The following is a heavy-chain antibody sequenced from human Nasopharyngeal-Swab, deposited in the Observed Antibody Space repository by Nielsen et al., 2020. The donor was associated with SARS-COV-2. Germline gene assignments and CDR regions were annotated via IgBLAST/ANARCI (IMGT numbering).Heavy chain of an antibody. J-gene: IGHJ4*02. CDR1: GFTFRSHD. Sequence: GESLKISCAASGFTFRSHDMTWVRQAPGKGLEWVSTISGSGGSTNYADSVKGRFTISRDNSEDTLYLQMNSLRAEDTAVYYCANRRGSSWHPYCFDYWGQGTLVTVSS. CDR3: ANRRGSSWHPYCFDY. CDR2: ISGSGGST. V-gene: IGHV3-23*01. D-gene: IGHD6-13*01.